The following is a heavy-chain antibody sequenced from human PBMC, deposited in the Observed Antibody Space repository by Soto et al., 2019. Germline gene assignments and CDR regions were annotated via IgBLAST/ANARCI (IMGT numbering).Heavy chain of an antibody. Sequence: ASVKVSCKASGYTFTGYYMHWVRQAPGQGLEWMGWINPNSGGTNYAQKFQGRVTMTRDTSISTAYMELSRLRSDDTAVYYCVLQEYYYYGMYVWGQGTTVPVSS. V-gene: IGHV1-2*02. CDR1: GYTFTGYY. CDR3: VLQEYYYYGMYV. J-gene: IGHJ6*02. CDR2: INPNSGGT.